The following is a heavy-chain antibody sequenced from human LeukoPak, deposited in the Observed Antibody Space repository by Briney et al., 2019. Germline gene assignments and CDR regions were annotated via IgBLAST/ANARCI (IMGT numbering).Heavy chain of an antibody. CDR1: GFTFRSYW. V-gene: IGHV3-7*01. CDR3: ARDVGGSLDY. CDR2: IKEDESAK. J-gene: IGHJ4*02. D-gene: IGHD1-26*01. Sequence: GGSLRLSCAACGFTFRSYWMAWVRQAPGKGREWVANIKEDESAKHQAHSVKGRFTISRDNAQNSVYLQMSSLRGEDTAVYYCARDVGGSLDYWGQGTLVTVSS.